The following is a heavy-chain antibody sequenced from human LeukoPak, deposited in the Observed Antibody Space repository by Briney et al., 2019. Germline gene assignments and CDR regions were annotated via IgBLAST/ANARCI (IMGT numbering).Heavy chain of an antibody. J-gene: IGHJ4*02. CDR1: GYTFTSYG. V-gene: IGHV1-18*01. CDR3: ARDSAYDFWSGYCDY. CDR2: VSAYNGNT. D-gene: IGHD3-3*01. Sequence: ASVTVSCKASGYTFTSYGISWVRQAPGQGLEWMGWVSAYNGNTNYAQKLQGRVTMTTDTSTSTAYMELRSLRSDDTAVYYCARDSAYDFWSGYCDYWGQGTLVTVSS.